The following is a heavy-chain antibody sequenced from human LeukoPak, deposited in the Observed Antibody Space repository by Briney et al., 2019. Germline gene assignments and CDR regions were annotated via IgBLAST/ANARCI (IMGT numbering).Heavy chain of an antibody. V-gene: IGHV3-23*01. D-gene: IGHD3-22*01. Sequence: GGTLRLSCAASGFTFSSYGMSWVRQAPGKGLEWVSAISGSGGSTYYADSVKGRFTISRDNSKNTLYLQMNSLRAEDTAVYYCARGIEVGSGYMDVWGKGTTVTISS. CDR1: GFTFSSYG. CDR3: ARGIEVGSGYMDV. CDR2: ISGSGGST. J-gene: IGHJ6*03.